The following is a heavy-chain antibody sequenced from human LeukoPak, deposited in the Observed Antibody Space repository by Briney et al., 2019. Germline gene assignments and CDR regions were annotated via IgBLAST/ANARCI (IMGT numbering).Heavy chain of an antibody. Sequence: ASVKVSCKASGYSFTSYAFSWVRQAPGQGLEWMGWINTYNGNTDSAQNLQGRVTMTTDTSTSTAYMELSSLRSEDTAVYYCASGHDPYYYDTSGYSDYWGQGTLVTVSS. D-gene: IGHD3-22*01. CDR1: GYSFTSYA. CDR2: INTYNGNT. J-gene: IGHJ4*02. V-gene: IGHV1-18*01. CDR3: ASGHDPYYYDTSGYSDY.